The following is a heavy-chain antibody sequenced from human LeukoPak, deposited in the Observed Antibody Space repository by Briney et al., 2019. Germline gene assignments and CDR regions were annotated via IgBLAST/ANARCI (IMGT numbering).Heavy chain of an antibody. D-gene: IGHD4-17*01. Sequence: SVKVSCKASGGTFSSYAISWVRQAPGQGLEWMGRIIPILGIANYAQKFQGRVTITADKYTSTAYMELSSLRSEDTAVYYCARDPPRYGDYPGYWGQGTLVTVSS. CDR1: GGTFSSYA. J-gene: IGHJ4*02. V-gene: IGHV1-69*04. CDR3: ARDPPRYGDYPGY. CDR2: IIPILGIA.